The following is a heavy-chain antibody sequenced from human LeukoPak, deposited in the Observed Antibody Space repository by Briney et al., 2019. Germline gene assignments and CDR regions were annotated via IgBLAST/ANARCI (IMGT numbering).Heavy chain of an antibody. CDR1: GFTFSSYA. Sequence: GGSLRLSCAASGFTFSSYAMSWVRQAPGKGLEWVSAISGSGGSTYYADSVKGRFTISRDNSKNTLYLQMNSLRAEDTAVYYCAKHTHVLRFLEWLSHYYGMDVWGQGTTVTVSS. CDR2: ISGSGGST. CDR3: AKHTHVLRFLEWLSHYYGMDV. D-gene: IGHD3-3*01. V-gene: IGHV3-23*01. J-gene: IGHJ6*02.